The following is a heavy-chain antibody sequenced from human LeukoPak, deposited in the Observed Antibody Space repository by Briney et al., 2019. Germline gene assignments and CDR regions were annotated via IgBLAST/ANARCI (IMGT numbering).Heavy chain of an antibody. CDR1: GYTFTGYY. Sequence: ASVKVSCKASGYTFTGYYLHWVRQAPGQGLEWMGWINPHSGVTNYAQKFQGRVTITTDESTSTAYMELSSLRSEDTAVYYCARLHRLREFDYWGQGTLVTVSS. CDR2: INPHSGVT. CDR3: ARLHRLREFDY. J-gene: IGHJ4*02. D-gene: IGHD2-21*02. V-gene: IGHV1-2*02.